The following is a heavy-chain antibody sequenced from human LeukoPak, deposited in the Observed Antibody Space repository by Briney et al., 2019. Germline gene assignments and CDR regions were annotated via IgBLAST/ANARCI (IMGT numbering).Heavy chain of an antibody. V-gene: IGHV4-34*01. J-gene: IGHJ3*02. CDR1: GGSFSGYY. CDR2: INHSGST. CDR3: ARDGRITIFGVAYDVFDI. Sequence: PSETLSLTCAVYGGSFSGYYWSWIRQPPGKGLEWIGEINHSGSTNYNPSLKSRVTMLVDTPKNQFSLKLSSVTAADTAMYYCARDGRITIFGVAYDVFDIWGQGTMVTVSS. D-gene: IGHD3-3*01.